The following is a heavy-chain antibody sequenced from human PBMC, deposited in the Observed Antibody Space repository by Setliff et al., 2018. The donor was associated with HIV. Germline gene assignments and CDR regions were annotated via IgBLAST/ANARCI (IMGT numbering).Heavy chain of an antibody. CDR2: VYHTGST. CDR1: GGSIRSHY. J-gene: IGHJ6*02. D-gene: IGHD1-7*01. V-gene: IGHV4-59*11. Sequence: SETLSLTCTVSGGSIRSHYWSWIRQPPGKGLEWIGSVYHTGSTHYNPSLKSRTTMSLDTSRNQVSLKLSSVSAADTAVYYCARDQGLELRGDYYYGMDVWGQGTTVTVSS. CDR3: ARDQGLELRGDYYYGMDV.